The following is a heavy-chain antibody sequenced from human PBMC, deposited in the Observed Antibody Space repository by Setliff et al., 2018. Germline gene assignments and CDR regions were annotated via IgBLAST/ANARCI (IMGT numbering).Heavy chain of an antibody. CDR1: GGTFSSYT. CDR2: IIPIFATT. Sequence: SVKVSCKASGGTFSSYTITWVRQAPGQGLEWMGRIIPIFATTDYAQKFQGRVTITTDDSTSTAYMALSSLRSEDTAVYYCATSPYSDTSTYSSNFFDYWGQGTLVTVSS. J-gene: IGHJ4*02. D-gene: IGHD3-22*01. CDR3: ATSPYSDTSTYSSNFFDY. V-gene: IGHV1-69*05.